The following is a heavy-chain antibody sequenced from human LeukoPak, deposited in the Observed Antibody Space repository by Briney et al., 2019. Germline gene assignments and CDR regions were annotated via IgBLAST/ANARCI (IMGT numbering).Heavy chain of an antibody. Sequence: GGSLRLSCAASGFTVISNYMTWVRQAPGRGLEWVSVIYSDGSTFYADSVKGRFTISRDISKNTLYLQMNSLRAEDTAVYYCARDHRIGGSWGQGTQVTVSS. V-gene: IGHV3-53*01. CDR3: ARDHRIGGS. D-gene: IGHD3-16*01. CDR1: GFTVISNY. CDR2: IYSDGST. J-gene: IGHJ4*02.